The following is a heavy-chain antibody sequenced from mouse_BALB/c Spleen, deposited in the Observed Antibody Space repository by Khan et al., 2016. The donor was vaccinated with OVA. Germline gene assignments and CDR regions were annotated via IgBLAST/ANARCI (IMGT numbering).Heavy chain of an antibody. V-gene: IGHV5-9-3*01. CDR1: GFTFSSYA. J-gene: IGHJ4*01. CDR2: ISSGGHYP. D-gene: IGHD2-2*01. CDR3: ARSLVDYYAMDY. Sequence: EVELVESGGGSVKPGGSLKLSCSASGFTFSSYAMSWVRQTPEKRLELVATISSGGHYPFSPDSVKGRLTISIDTARNTLYLQMSSLRSEDTAMYYCARSLVDYYAMDYWGQGASVTVSS.